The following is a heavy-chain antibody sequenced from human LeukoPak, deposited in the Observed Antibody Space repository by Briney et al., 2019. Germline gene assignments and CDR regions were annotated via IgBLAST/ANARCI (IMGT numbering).Heavy chain of an antibody. CDR1: GFTFSTYA. D-gene: IGHD2-2*01. J-gene: IGHJ4*02. Sequence: GGSLRLSCAAPGFTFSTYAMNWVRQAPGEGLKWVSCITGDSAYIYYADSVKGRFTISRDNAKNSLYLQMNSLRAEDTAVYYCGRYGVSSSTSYIDFWGRGTLVTVS. CDR3: GRYGVSSSTSYIDF. CDR2: ITGDSAYI. V-gene: IGHV3-21*01.